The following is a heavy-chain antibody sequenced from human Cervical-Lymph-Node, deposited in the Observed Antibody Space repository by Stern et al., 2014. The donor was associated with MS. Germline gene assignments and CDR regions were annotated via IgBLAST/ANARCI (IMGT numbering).Heavy chain of an antibody. J-gene: IGHJ3*02. CDR3: ARRLFGSFDI. CDR1: GGTFSSYA. CDR2: IITIFGKA. Sequence: VQLVQSGAEVKKPGSSVKVSCKASGGTFSSYAISWVRQAPGQGLEWMGGIITIFGKANYAQKFQGRVTLTADEYTRAAYMELSSLRSEVAAVYYCARRLFGSFDIWGQGTMVTVSS. V-gene: IGHV1-69*01. D-gene: IGHD3-22*01.